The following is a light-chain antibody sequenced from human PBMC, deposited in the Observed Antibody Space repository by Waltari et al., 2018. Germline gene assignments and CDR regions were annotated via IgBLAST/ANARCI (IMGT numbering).Light chain of an antibody. CDR1: QSVSSSY. CDR3: QQYYGTPPT. Sequence: EIVLTQSPGTLSLSPGERATLSCRASQSVSSSYLAWYPQKPGQAPRLLIYGASSRATGIPDRFSGSGSGTDFTLTISRLEPEDVAVYYCQQYYGTPPTFGQGTKVEIK. CDR2: GAS. J-gene: IGKJ1*01. V-gene: IGKV3-20*01.